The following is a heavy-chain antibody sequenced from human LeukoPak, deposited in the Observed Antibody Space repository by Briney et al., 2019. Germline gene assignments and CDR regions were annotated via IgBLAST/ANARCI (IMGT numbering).Heavy chain of an antibody. V-gene: IGHV4-34*01. J-gene: IGHJ4*02. D-gene: IGHD3-22*01. Sequence: SETLSLTCAVYGGSFSGYYWSWIRQPPGKGLEWIGEINHSGSTNYNPSLKSRVTISVDTSKNQFSLKLSSVTAADTAVYYCARSRRRGYSGYHYYNRPIFDYWGQGTLVTVSS. CDR2: INHSGST. CDR1: GGSFSGYY. CDR3: ARSRRRGYSGYHYYNRPIFDY.